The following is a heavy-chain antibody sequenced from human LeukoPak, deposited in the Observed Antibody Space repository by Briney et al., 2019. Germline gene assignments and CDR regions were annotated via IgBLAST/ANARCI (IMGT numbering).Heavy chain of an antibody. V-gene: IGHV1-2*04. CDR3: ARPKSRWLRGEMYYFDY. Sequence: ASVKVSCKASGYTFTGYYMHWVRQAPGQGLERMGWINPNSGGTNYAQKFQGWVTMTRDTSISTAYMELSRLRSDDTAVYYCARPKSRWLRGEMYYFDYWGQGTLVTVSS. CDR2: INPNSGGT. J-gene: IGHJ4*02. D-gene: IGHD5-24*01. CDR1: GYTFTGYY.